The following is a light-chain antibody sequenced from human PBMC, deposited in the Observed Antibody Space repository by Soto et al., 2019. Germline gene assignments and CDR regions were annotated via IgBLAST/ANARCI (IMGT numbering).Light chain of an antibody. CDR2: SNT. CDR3: SSYRSSSTLV. V-gene: IGLV1-40*01. CDR1: SSNIGPGYD. Sequence: VLTQPPSVSGAPGQRVTISCTGSSSNIGPGYDVHWYQHLPGTAPKLLIYSNTNRPSGVPDRFSGSRSGTSASLAISGLQAEDEADYYCSSYRSSSTLVFGGGTKVTVL. J-gene: IGLJ2*01.